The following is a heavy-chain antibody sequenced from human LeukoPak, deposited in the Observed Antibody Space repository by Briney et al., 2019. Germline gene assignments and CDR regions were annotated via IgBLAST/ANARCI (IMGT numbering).Heavy chain of an antibody. CDR3: ARGSGGLGFIDY. CDR2: INHSGST. J-gene: IGHJ4*02. CDR1: GGSFSGYY. D-gene: IGHD3-16*01. Sequence: SETLSLTCAVYGGSFSGYYWSWIRQPPGKGLEWIGEINHSGSTNYNPSLKSRVTISVDTSKNQFSLKLSSVTAADTAVYYCARGSGGLGFIDYWGQGTLVTVSS. V-gene: IGHV4-34*01.